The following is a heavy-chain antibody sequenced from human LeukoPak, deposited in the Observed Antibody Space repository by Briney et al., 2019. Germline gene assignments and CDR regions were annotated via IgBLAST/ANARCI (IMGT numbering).Heavy chain of an antibody. D-gene: IGHD7-27*01. CDR3: ASPGVAGLIQH. V-gene: IGHV3-53*01. CDR1: GFTVSSNY. Sequence: PGGSLRFSCAASGFTVSSNYMSWVRQAPGKGLEWVSVIYSGGSTYYADSVKGRFTISRDNSKNTLYLQMNSLRAEDTAVYYCASPGVAGLIQHWGQGTLVTVSS. CDR2: IYSGGST. J-gene: IGHJ1*01.